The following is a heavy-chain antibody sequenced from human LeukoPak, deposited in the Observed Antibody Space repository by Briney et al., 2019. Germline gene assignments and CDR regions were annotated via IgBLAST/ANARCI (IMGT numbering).Heavy chain of an antibody. V-gene: IGHV3-23*01. D-gene: IGHD6-6*01. CDR3: AKDPGEAPPGFYMDV. CDR2: ISGSGGST. Sequence: GGSLRLSCAASGFTFSSYAMSWVRQAPGKGLEWVSAISGSGGSTYYADSVKGRFTISRDNSKNTLYLQINSLRDEDTALYYCAKDPGEAPPGFYMDVWGKGTTVTVSS. CDR1: GFTFSSYA. J-gene: IGHJ6*03.